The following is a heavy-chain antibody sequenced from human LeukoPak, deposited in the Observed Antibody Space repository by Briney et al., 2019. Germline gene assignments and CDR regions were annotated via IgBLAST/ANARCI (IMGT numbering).Heavy chain of an antibody. CDR1: GFTFSSYA. Sequence: GGSLRLSCAASGFTFSSYAMNWVRQAAGKGLDWVSGISGSGGSTYYADSVKDRFTISRDNSKNTPYLQLNSLRVEDTSVYYCEKQYDFWSGPDYWGQGTLVTVS. CDR2: ISGSGGST. D-gene: IGHD3-3*01. CDR3: EKQYDFWSGPDY. J-gene: IGHJ4*02. V-gene: IGHV3-23*01.